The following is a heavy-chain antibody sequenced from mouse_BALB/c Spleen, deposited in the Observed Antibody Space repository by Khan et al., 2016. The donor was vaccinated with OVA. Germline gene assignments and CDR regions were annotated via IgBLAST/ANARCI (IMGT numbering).Heavy chain of an antibody. J-gene: IGHJ2*01. CDR3: TVGLFLYYLDY. D-gene: IGHD4-1*01. V-gene: IGHV5-6-5*01. CDR1: GFTFSSYA. Sequence: EVELVESGGGLVKPGGSLKLSCAASGFTFSSYAMSWVRQTPETRLEWVASISSGGFTYYPDSVKGRFTLSRDNARDILYLHMSSLRSEDPAIYYCTVGLFLYYLDYWGQGTTLTVSS. CDR2: ISSGGFT.